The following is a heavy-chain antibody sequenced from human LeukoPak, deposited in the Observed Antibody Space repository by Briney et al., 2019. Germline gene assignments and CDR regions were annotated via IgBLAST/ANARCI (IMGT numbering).Heavy chain of an antibody. J-gene: IGHJ4*02. V-gene: IGHV3-33*01. CDR3: ARVMEQWLVDY. Sequence: PGGSLRLSCAASGFTFSSYGMHWARQAPGKGLEWVAVIWYDGSNKYYADSVKGRFTISRDNSKNTLYLQMNSLRAEDTAVYYCARVMEQWLVDYWGQGTLVTVSS. CDR1: GFTFSSYG. D-gene: IGHD6-19*01. CDR2: IWYDGSNK.